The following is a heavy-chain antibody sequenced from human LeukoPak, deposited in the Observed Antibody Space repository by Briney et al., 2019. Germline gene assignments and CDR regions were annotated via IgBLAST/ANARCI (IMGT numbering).Heavy chain of an antibody. CDR3: AKSGYQLLAGNWFDP. J-gene: IGHJ5*02. CDR1: GYTFSSYG. Sequence: PGRSLRLSCAASGYTFSSYGMHWVRQAPGKGLEWVAVISYDGSNKYYADSVKGRFTISRDNSKNTLDLQMNSLRAESTAVYYCAKSGYQLLAGNWFDPWGQGTLVTVSS. D-gene: IGHD2-2*01. V-gene: IGHV3-30*18. CDR2: ISYDGSNK.